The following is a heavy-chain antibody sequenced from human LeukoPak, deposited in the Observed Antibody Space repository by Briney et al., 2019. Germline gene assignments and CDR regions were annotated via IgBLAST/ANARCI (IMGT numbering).Heavy chain of an antibody. Sequence: SETLSLTCAVYGGSFSGYYWSWIRQPPGKGLEWIGEINHSGSTNYNPSLKSRVTISVDTSKNQFSLKLRSVTAADTAVYYCARGGKTAAADNFDYWGQGTLVTVSS. CDR2: INHSGST. CDR3: ARGGKTAAADNFDY. CDR1: GGSFSGYY. J-gene: IGHJ4*02. V-gene: IGHV4-34*01. D-gene: IGHD6-13*01.